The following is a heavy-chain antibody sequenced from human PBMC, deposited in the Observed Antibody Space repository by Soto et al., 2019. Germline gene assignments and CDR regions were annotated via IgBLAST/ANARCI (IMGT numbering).Heavy chain of an antibody. Sequence: EVHLVESGGGLVQPGGSLRLSCAASGISFSDYWMTWIRQSPGKGLEWVANIKHDGTKRDYGDSVKGRFTISRDNVKNSLFLHMNNLRPEDSATYYCASRPPNDDYYGGFAYWGQGTLVTVSS. CDR1: GISFSDYW. CDR3: ASRPPNDDYYGGFAY. CDR2: IKHDGTKR. J-gene: IGHJ4*02. D-gene: IGHD3-10*01. V-gene: IGHV3-7*03.